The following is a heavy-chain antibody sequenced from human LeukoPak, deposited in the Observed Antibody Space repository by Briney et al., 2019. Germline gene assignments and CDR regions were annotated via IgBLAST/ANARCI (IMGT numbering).Heavy chain of an antibody. V-gene: IGHV4-39*01. J-gene: IGHJ4*02. CDR1: GGYISGSSYY. Sequence: PSETLSLTCTVSGGYISGSSYYWGWIRQPPGKGLEWIGSIYYSGSTYYNPSLKSRVTISVDTSKNQFSLKLSSVTAADTAVYYCARQESGIVVVTAIDYWGRGTLVTVSS. CDR3: ARQESGIVVVTAIDY. D-gene: IGHD2-21*02. CDR2: IYYSGST.